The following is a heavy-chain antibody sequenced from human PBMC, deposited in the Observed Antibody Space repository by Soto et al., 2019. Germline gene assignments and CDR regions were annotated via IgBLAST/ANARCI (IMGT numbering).Heavy chain of an antibody. Sequence: SGTLSLTCTVSGGSISSYYWSWIRQPPGKGLEWIGYIYYSGSTNYNPSLKSRVTISVDTSKNQFSLKLSSVTAADTAVYYCAREIPLETFDYWGQGTLVTVSS. CDR3: AREIPLETFDY. D-gene: IGHD1-1*01. V-gene: IGHV4-59*01. J-gene: IGHJ4*02. CDR2: IYYSGST. CDR1: GGSISSYY.